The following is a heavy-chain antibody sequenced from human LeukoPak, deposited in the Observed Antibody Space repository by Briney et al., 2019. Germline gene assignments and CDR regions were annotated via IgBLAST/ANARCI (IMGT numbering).Heavy chain of an antibody. Sequence: ASVKVSCKASGYTFTGYYMHWVRQAPGQGLEWMGWINPNSGGTNYAQKFQGRVTMTRDTSISTAYMELSRLRFDDTAVYYCARDQHIVVVPAAIGYYYYYMDVWGKGTTVTVSS. V-gene: IGHV1-2*02. J-gene: IGHJ6*03. CDR2: INPNSGGT. CDR3: ARDQHIVVVPAAIGYYYYYMDV. CDR1: GYTFTGYY. D-gene: IGHD2-2*02.